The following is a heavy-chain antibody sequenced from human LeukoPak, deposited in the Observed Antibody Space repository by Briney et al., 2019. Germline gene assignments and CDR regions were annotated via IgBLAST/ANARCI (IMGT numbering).Heavy chain of an antibody. CDR3: ASTSSSWLNWFDP. V-gene: IGHV4-39*07. D-gene: IGHD6-13*01. Sequence: SETLSLTCTVSGGSISSSSYYWGWIRQPPGKGLEWIGSIYYSGSTYYNPSLKSRVTISVDTYKNQFSLKLSSVTAADTAVYYCASTSSSWLNWFDPWGQGTLVTVSS. J-gene: IGHJ5*02. CDR1: GGSISSSSYY. CDR2: IYYSGST.